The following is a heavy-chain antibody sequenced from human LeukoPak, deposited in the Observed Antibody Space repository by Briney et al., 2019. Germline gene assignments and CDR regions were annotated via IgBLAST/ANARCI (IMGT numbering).Heavy chain of an antibody. CDR2: INNDGSST. J-gene: IGHJ6*03. V-gene: IGHV3-74*01. D-gene: IGHD3-3*01. Sequence: GGSLRLSCAASGFTFSTYWMHWVRQAPGKGLVWVSRINNDGSSTSYPDSVKGRFTISRDNAKNTLYLQMNSLRAEDTAVYYCARSGLKSFGVRYYYMDVWGKGTTVTVSS. CDR3: ARSGLKSFGVRYYYMDV. CDR1: GFTFSTYW.